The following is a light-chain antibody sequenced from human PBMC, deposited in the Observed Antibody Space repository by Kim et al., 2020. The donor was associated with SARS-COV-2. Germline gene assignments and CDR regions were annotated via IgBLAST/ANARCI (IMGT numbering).Light chain of an antibody. Sequence: SPGARATLACRASQIVSSNLVWYQQKPGQAPRLLIYYASTRATDVPARFSGSVSGTEFILTIDSLQSDDFAVYYCQQYHTWPPMYTFGQGTKLDI. J-gene: IGKJ2*01. CDR1: QIVSSN. CDR3: QQYHTWPPMYT. V-gene: IGKV3-15*01. CDR2: YAS.